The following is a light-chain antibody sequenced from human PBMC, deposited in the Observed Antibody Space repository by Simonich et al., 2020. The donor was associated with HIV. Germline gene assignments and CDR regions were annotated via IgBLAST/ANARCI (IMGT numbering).Light chain of an antibody. CDR2: WAA. CDR1: QRVLYSSNNTNY. Sequence: DIVMTQSPDSLAVSLGERATINCKSSQRVLYSSNNTNYLAWYQQNPGQPPKLLIYWAATREAGVPDRCSGSWSGTDFTLTISSLQAEDVAVYYCQQYYSTHHFGQGTRLEMK. CDR3: QQYYSTHH. J-gene: IGKJ5*01. V-gene: IGKV4-1*01.